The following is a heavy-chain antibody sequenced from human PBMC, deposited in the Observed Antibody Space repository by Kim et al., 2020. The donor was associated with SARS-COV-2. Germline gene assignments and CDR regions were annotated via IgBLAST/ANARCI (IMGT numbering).Heavy chain of an antibody. V-gene: IGHV4-39*01. CDR1: GGSISSSSYY. Sequence: SETLSLTCTVSGGSISSSSYYWGWIRQPPGKGLEWIGSIYYSGSTYYNPSLKSRVTISVDTSKNQFSLKLSSVTAADTAVYYCASPLAYCGGDCYGFDYWGQGTLVTVSS. J-gene: IGHJ4*02. CDR2: IYYSGST. CDR3: ASPLAYCGGDCYGFDY. D-gene: IGHD2-21*02.